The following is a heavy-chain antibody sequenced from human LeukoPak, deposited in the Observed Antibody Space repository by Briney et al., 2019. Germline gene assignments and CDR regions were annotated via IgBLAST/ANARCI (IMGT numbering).Heavy chain of an antibody. CDR2: INHSGST. Sequence: SETLSLTCAVYGGSFSGYYWSWIRQPPGKGLEWIGEINHSGSTNYNPSLKSRVTISVDTSKNQFSLKLSSVTAADTAVYYCARDPSSSSWNYMDVWGKGTTVTVSS. V-gene: IGHV4-34*01. CDR3: ARDPSSSSWNYMDV. CDR1: GGSFSGYY. D-gene: IGHD6-13*01. J-gene: IGHJ6*03.